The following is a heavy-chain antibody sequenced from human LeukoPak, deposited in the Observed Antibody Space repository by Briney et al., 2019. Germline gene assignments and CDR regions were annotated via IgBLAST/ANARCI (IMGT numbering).Heavy chain of an antibody. CDR1: GYTFTGYY. V-gene: IGHV1-2*02. D-gene: IGHD3-22*01. CDR2: INPNSGGT. Sequence: ASVKVSCKASGYTFTGYYMHWVRQAPGQGLEWMGWINPNSGGTNYAQKFQGRVTMTRDTSISTAYMELSRLRSDDTAVYYCARGRTAGWLLYYYYMDVWGKGTTVTVSS. CDR3: ARGRTAGWLLYYYYMDV. J-gene: IGHJ6*03.